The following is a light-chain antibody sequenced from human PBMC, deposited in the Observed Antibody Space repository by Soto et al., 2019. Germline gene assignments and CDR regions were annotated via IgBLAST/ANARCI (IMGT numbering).Light chain of an antibody. J-gene: IGKJ1*01. CDR3: QQYGSAPWT. Sequence: VLTQSPGTLSLSPGERATLSCRATQSVVSNYLAWYQQKPGQAPRLLIYGASSRATGIPDRFSGGGSGTDFSLTISRLEPEEFAVYYCQQYGSAPWTFGQVTRVEIK. V-gene: IGKV3-20*01. CDR2: GAS. CDR1: QSVVSNY.